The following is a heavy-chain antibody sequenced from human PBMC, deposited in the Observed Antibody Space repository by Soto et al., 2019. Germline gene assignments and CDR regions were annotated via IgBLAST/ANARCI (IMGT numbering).Heavy chain of an antibody. Sequence: PSETLSLTCTVSGGSISSSSYYWGWIRQPPGKGLEWIGSIYYSGSTYYNPSLKSRVTISVDTSKNQFSLKLSSVTAADTAVYYCARQGFWSGYYYYGMDVWGQGTTVTVS. CDR2: IYYSGST. D-gene: IGHD3-3*01. J-gene: IGHJ6*02. CDR1: GGSISSSSYY. CDR3: ARQGFWSGYYYYGMDV. V-gene: IGHV4-39*01.